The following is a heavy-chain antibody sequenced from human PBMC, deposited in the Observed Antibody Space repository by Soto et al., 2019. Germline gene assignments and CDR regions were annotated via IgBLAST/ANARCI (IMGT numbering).Heavy chain of an antibody. CDR1: GFGFSGYS. V-gene: IGHV3-30-3*01. Sequence: GGSLRLSCLASGFGFSGYSMHWVRQAPGKGLDWVAVIKHDGSEIYYADSVKGRSTISKDDSKNTLHLQMNALRVDDTALYYCVRVGWGYSYGNGMDGWGQGTTVTVSS. CDR3: VRVGWGYSYGNGMDG. J-gene: IGHJ6*02. CDR2: IKHDGSEI. D-gene: IGHD5-18*01.